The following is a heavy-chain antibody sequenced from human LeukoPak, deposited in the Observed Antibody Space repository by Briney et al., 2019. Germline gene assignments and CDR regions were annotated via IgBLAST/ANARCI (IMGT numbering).Heavy chain of an antibody. V-gene: IGHV3-49*04. D-gene: IGHD3-22*01. CDR2: IRSTAYGATT. Sequence: QPGESLRLSCTASGFIFGDYALSWVRQAPGKGLEWVGLIRSTAYGATTAYAASVEGRFTISRDDSKSIAYLQMYSLKTEDTAVYYCTRLGITFYYDSSGYYPGAFDIWGQGTLVTVSS. CDR1: GFIFGDYA. J-gene: IGHJ3*02. CDR3: TRLGITFYYDSSGYYPGAFDI.